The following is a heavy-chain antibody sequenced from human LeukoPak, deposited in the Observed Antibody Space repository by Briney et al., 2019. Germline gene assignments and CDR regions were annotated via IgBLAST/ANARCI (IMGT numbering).Heavy chain of an antibody. CDR1: GFTFSGYA. V-gene: IGHV3-30*02. Sequence: GGSLRLSCAASGFTFSGYAMSWVRPAPGKGLEWVAFIRYDGSNKYYADSVKGRFTISRDNSKNTLYLQMNSLRAEDTAVYYCAKDYGIAVAATEVVDYWGQGTLVTVSS. CDR3: AKDYGIAVAATEVVDY. D-gene: IGHD6-19*01. CDR2: IRYDGSNK. J-gene: IGHJ4*02.